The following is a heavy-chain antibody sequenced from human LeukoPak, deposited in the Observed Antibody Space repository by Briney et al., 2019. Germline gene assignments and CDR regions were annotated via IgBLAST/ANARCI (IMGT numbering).Heavy chain of an antibody. Sequence: GESLRISCKGSGYTFTTYWIGWVRQVPGKGLEWMEIIYAGDSDTRYSPSFQGQVTFSADKSISTAYLQWSSLKASDTAMYYCARGGTMVRGGIYYFDYWGQGTLVTVSS. CDR3: ARGGTMVRGGIYYFDY. D-gene: IGHD3-10*01. CDR2: IYAGDSDT. V-gene: IGHV5-51*01. J-gene: IGHJ4*02. CDR1: GYTFTTYW.